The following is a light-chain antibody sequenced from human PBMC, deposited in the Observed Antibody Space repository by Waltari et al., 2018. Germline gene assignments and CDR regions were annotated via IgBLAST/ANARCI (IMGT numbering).Light chain of an antibody. V-gene: IGKV1-33*01. CDR2: DVS. J-gene: IGKJ4*01. CDR3: QQYEDEST. CDR1: QDIKTY. Sequence: DVQMTQSPSPLSASVGDRVTITCQASQDIKTYLNWYQQKSGKAPKVVIYDVSHLATGVPSRFSGTGYGTQFTLTISSLQPEDIATYYCQQYEDESTFGGGTKVEVK.